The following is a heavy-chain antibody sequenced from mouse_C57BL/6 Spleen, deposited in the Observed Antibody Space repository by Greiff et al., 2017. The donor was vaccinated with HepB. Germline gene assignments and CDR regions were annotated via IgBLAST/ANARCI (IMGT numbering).Heavy chain of an antibody. CDR3: ARLDDYARLGD. CDR2: IYPGDGDT. J-gene: IGHJ3*01. V-gene: IGHV1-82*01. CDR1: GYAFSSSW. D-gene: IGHD2-4*01. Sequence: VQVVESGPELVKPGASVKISCKASGYAFSSSWMNWVKQRPGKGLEWIGRIYPGDGDTNYNGKFKGKATLTADKSSSTAYMQLSSLTSEDSAVYFCARLDDYARLGDWGQGTLVTVSA.